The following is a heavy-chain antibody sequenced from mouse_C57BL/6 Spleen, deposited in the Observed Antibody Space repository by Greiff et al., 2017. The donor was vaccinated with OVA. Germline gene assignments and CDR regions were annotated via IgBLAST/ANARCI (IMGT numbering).Heavy chain of an antibody. CDR1: GYTFTSYW. V-gene: IGHV1-53*01. Sequence: VQLQQPGTDLVKPGASVTLSCKASGYTFTSYWMHWVQQRPGQGLEWLGNINPSNGGTNYHEKFKSKATLTVDKSSSTAYMQHSSLTSEDSAVYYCARGRDGYYFDYWGQGTTLTVSS. D-gene: IGHD3-3*01. CDR2: INPSNGGT. CDR3: ARGRDGYYFDY. J-gene: IGHJ2*01.